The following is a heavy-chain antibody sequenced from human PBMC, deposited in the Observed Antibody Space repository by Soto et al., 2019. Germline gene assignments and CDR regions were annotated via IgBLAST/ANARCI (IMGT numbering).Heavy chain of an antibody. CDR2: VSINATTT. Sequence: ELQLVESGGGLVQPGGSLRLSCTASGFTFTNYWMHWVRQAPGNGLVWVSRVSINATTTSYADSVKGRFSISRDNAKNTLYLQMNNLRVEDTAIYYCASTPKYCSSTNCYVMAFDSWGHVALVTVSS. J-gene: IGHJ4*01. V-gene: IGHV3-74*01. CDR3: ASTPKYCSSTNCYVMAFDS. CDR1: GFTFTNYW. D-gene: IGHD2-2*01.